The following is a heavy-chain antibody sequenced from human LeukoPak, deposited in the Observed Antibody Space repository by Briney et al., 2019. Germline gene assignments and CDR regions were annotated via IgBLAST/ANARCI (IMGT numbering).Heavy chain of an antibody. D-gene: IGHD6-13*01. CDR2: VSRFGGTT. J-gene: IGHJ5*02. CDR1: GFTFDSYA. Sequence: GGSLRLTCAASGFTFDSYAMSWVRQAPGKGLEWVSAVSRFGGTTYYADSAKGRFTISRDNSNNTVYLQMNSLRVGDTALYYCVKHVGSRWSNNRFDPWGQGTLVTVS. CDR3: VKHVGSRWSNNRFDP. V-gene: IGHV3-23*01.